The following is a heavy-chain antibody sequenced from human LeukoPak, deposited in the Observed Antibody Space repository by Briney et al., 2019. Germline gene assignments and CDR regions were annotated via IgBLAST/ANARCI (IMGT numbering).Heavy chain of an antibody. Sequence: ASVKVSCKASADTFGSYAISWVRQAPGQGLEWMGWITTYNGNTKYAQKLQGRVTMTTDTSTSTVYMDLRGLRSDDTAVYYCARGYDYGDYVGDFDYWGQGTLVTVSS. V-gene: IGHV1-18*01. D-gene: IGHD4-17*01. CDR1: ADTFGSYA. J-gene: IGHJ4*02. CDR3: ARGYDYGDYVGDFDY. CDR2: ITTYNGNT.